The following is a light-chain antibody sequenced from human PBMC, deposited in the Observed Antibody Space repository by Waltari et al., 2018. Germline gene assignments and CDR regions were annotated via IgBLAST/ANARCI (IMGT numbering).Light chain of an antibody. J-gene: IGKJ2*01. V-gene: IGKV3-15*01. CDR1: QSVSTN. CDR3: QQHNNWPL. Sequence: ETLMTQSPATLSVSPGQRATLFCRASQSVSTNLAWYQQKPGQPPRLLIYGASTRATGIPARFSGSGSGTEFSLTISSLQSEDSAVYYCQQHNNWPLFGQGTKLEIK. CDR2: GAS.